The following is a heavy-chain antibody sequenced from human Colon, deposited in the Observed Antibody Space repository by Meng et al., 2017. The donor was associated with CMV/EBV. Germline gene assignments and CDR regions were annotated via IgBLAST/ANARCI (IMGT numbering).Heavy chain of an antibody. V-gene: IGHV3-21*01. CDR3: ARSVDRWGLWFDP. Sequence: GESLKISCAASGFTFSTYSMNWVRQAPEKGLEWVSSISSGGDHIYYADSVKGRFTISRDNAKSSLYLQMNSLRAEETAVYYCARSVDRWGLWFDPWGQGTLVTVSS. J-gene: IGHJ5*02. CDR2: ISSGGDHI. CDR1: GFTFSTYS. D-gene: IGHD3/OR15-3a*01.